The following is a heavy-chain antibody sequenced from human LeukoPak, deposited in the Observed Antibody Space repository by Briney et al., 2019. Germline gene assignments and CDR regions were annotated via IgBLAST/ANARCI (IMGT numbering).Heavy chain of an antibody. CDR1: GFTFSSYS. CDR3: ARDDGSGYYYYYYYMDV. J-gene: IGHJ6*03. Sequence: GGSLRLSCAASGFTFSSYSMNWVRQAPGKGLEWVSSISSSSSYIYYADSVKGRFTISRDNAKNSLYLQMNSLRAEDTAVYYFARDDGSGYYYYYYYMDVWGKETRLTVSS. D-gene: IGHD3-22*01. V-gene: IGHV3-21*01. CDR2: ISSSSSYI.